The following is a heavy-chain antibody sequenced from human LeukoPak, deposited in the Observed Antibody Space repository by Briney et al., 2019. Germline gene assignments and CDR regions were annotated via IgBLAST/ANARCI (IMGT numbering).Heavy chain of an antibody. CDR1: GYTFTSYA. CDR3: ARGHGSYYYYMDV. V-gene: IGHV1-3*01. D-gene: IGHD3-10*01. Sequence: ASVKVSCKASGYTFTSYAMHWVRQAPGQRLEWMGWINAGSGNTKYSQKFQGRVTMTRDTSTSTAYMELSRLRSDDTAVYHCARGHGSYYYYMDVWGKGTTVIVSS. J-gene: IGHJ6*03. CDR2: INAGSGNT.